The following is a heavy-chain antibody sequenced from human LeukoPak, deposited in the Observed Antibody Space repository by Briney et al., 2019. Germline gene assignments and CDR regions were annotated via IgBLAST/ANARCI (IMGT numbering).Heavy chain of an antibody. D-gene: IGHD6-19*01. V-gene: IGHV1-18*01. CDR2: ISTYSGET. J-gene: IGHJ4*02. CDR1: GYTFTSFG. Sequence: ASVKVSCKTSGYTFTSFGLSWVRQAPGQGLEWMGWISTYSGETNYAQKPQGRVTMTTDTSTSTAYMELRSLRSDDTAVYYCAREVGVAVAGTSDDYWGQGTLVTVSS. CDR3: AREVGVAVAGTSDDY.